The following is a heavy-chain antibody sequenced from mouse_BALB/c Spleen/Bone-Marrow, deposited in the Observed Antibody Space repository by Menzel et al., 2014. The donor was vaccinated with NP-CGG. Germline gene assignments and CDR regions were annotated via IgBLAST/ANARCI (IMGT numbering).Heavy chain of an antibody. CDR1: GYTFTNYY. Sequence: QVQLQQPGAELVKPGASVKLSCKASGYTFTNYYIYWVKQRPGQGLEWIGGINPSNGGTKFNEKFKNKATLTIDKSSSTAYLQISSLTSEDSAVYYRSRHYHNYPFYAMDYWGQGTSVTVSS. V-gene: IGHV1S81*02. CDR2: INPSNGGT. D-gene: IGHD1-2*01. J-gene: IGHJ4*01. CDR3: SRHYHNYPFYAMDY.